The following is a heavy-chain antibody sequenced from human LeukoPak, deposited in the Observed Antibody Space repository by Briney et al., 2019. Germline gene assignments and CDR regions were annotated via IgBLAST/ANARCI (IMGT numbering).Heavy chain of an antibody. D-gene: IGHD2-21*02. V-gene: IGHV3-20*04. J-gene: IGHJ4*02. CDR2: INWNGGST. CDR1: GFTFDDYG. Sequence: GGSLRLSCAASGFTFDDYGMSWVRQAPGKGLEWVSGINWNGGSTGYADSVKGRFTISRDNAKNSLYLQMNSLRAEDTAVYYCAKVTAGATYYFDYWGQGTLVTVSS. CDR3: AKVTAGATYYFDY.